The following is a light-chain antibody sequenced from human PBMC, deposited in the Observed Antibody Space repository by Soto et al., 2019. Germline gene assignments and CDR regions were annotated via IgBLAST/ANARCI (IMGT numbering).Light chain of an antibody. CDR1: SSDVGSYNY. CDR3: RSYTSISTRV. J-gene: IGLJ7*01. V-gene: IGLV2-14*01. CDR2: EVS. Sequence: QSVLTQPASVSGSPGQSITISCTGTSSDVGSYNYVSWYQQHPGKAPKLMIYEVSNRPSGVSNRFSGSKSGNTASLTISGLQAEDGANYSGRSYTSISTRVFGGGTQLTV.